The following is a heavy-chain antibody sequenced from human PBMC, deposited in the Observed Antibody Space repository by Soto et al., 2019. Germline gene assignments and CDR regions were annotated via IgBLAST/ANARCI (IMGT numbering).Heavy chain of an antibody. Sequence: QVQLVVSGGGLVKPGGSLRISCAASGFTFSDYYISWIRQAPGKGLEWVSYISSSGSIIYYADSVKGRFTISRDNAKNSLFLQMNSLRAEDTAVYFCGRNVLAVTEDAVDVWGQGTMVTVSS. D-gene: IGHD6-6*01. J-gene: IGHJ3*01. CDR3: GRNVLAVTEDAVDV. CDR2: ISSSGSII. CDR1: GFTFSDYY. V-gene: IGHV3-11*04.